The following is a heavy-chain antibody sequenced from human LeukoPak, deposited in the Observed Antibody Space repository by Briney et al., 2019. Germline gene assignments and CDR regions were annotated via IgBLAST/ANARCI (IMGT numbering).Heavy chain of an antibody. CDR2: ISSSSSYI. V-gene: IGHV3-21*01. Sequence: GGSLRLSCAASGFTFSSYSMNWVRQAPGRGLEWVSYISSSSSYIYYADSVKGRFTNSRDNAKNSLYLQMNSLRAEDTAVYYCARDRQWLVFDYWGQGTLVSVSS. CDR3: ARDRQWLVFDY. J-gene: IGHJ4*02. D-gene: IGHD6-19*01. CDR1: GFTFSSYS.